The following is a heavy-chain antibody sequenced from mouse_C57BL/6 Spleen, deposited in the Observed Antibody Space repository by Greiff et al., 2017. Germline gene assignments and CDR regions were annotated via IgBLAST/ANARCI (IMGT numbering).Heavy chain of an antibody. V-gene: IGHV5-6*01. Sequence: EVKLVESGGDLVKPGGSLKLSCAASGFTFSSYGMSWVRQTPDKRLEWVATISSGGSYPYYPDSVKGRFTISRDNAKNTLYLQMSSLKSEDTAMYYCAREATHYFDYWGQGTTLTVSS. J-gene: IGHJ2*01. CDR3: AREATHYFDY. D-gene: IGHD1-1*01. CDR1: GFTFSSYG. CDR2: ISSGGSYP.